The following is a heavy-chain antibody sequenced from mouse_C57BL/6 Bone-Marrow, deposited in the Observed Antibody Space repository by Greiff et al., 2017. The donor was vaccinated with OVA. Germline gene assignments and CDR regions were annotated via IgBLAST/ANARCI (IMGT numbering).Heavy chain of an antibody. D-gene: IGHD1-1*01. V-gene: IGHV1-54*01. Sequence: QVQLQQSGAELVRPGTSVKVSCKASGYAFTNYLLEWVKQRPGQGLEWIGVINPGSGGTNYNEKFKGKATLTADKSSSTAYMQLSSLTSEDSAVYFCARDGHRSSWDYWGQGTTLTVSS. CDR3: ARDGHRSSWDY. CDR2: INPGSGGT. CDR1: GYAFTNYL. J-gene: IGHJ2*01.